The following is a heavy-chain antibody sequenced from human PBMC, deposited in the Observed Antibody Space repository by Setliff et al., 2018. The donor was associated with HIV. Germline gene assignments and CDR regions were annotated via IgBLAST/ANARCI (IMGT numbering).Heavy chain of an antibody. V-gene: IGHV1-46*01. CDR1: GYTFTGYY. J-gene: IGHJ6*03. D-gene: IGHD3-10*01. CDR3: ARRGSRGDYYYYMDV. CDR2: INPSGGST. Sequence: ASVKVSCKASGYTFTGYYMHWVRQAPGQGLEWMGWINPSGGSTSYAQNFQGRVTMTRDTSTSKVYMELSSLRSEDTAVYYCARRGSRGDYYYYMDVWGKGTTVTVSS.